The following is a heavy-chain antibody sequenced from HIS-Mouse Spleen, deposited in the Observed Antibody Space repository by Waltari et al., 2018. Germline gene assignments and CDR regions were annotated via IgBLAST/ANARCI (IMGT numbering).Heavy chain of an antibody. CDR1: GGSISSSSYY. CDR3: AREIPYSSSWYDWYFDL. Sequence: QLQLQESGPGLVKPSETLSLTCTVSGGSISSSSYYLGWIRQPPGKGLEWLGIIDYSGSTYYNPSLKSRVTISVDTSKNQFSLKLSSVTAADTAVYYCAREIPYSSSWYDWYFDLWGRGTLVTVSS. J-gene: IGHJ2*01. CDR2: IDYSGST. V-gene: IGHV4-39*07. D-gene: IGHD6-13*01.